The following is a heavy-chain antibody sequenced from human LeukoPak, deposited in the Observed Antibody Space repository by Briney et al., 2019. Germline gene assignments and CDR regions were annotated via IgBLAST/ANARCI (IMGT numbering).Heavy chain of an antibody. CDR2: ISSSTLKI. Sequence: GGSLRLSCAASGFTFSKYAMTWVRQAPGKGLEWVSAISSSTLKIYYADSLKGRFTISRDNYKNTLYLQMNSLRAEDTAVYYCAKVDYYDSSGNYPNWFDPWGQGTLVTVSS. CDR3: AKVDYYDSSGNYPNWFDP. J-gene: IGHJ5*02. CDR1: GFTFSKYA. D-gene: IGHD3-22*01. V-gene: IGHV3-23*01.